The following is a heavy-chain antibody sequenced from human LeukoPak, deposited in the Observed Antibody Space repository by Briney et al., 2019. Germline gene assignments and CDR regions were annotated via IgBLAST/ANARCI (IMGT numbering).Heavy chain of an antibody. D-gene: IGHD3-10*01. J-gene: IGHJ4*02. V-gene: IGHV1-69*05. CDR2: IIPIFGTA. Sequence: SVKVSCKASGGTFSSYAISWVRQAPGQGLEWMGGIIPIFGTANYAQKFQGRVTITTDESTSTAYMELSSLRSEDTAVYYCAREYTYYYGSGSYIFDYWGQGTLVTVSS. CDR1: GGTFSSYA. CDR3: AREYTYYYGSGSYIFDY.